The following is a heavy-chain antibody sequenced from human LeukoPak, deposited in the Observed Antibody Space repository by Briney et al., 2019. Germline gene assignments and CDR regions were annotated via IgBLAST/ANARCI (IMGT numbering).Heavy chain of an antibody. CDR1: GGTFSSYA. CDR3: ARAEQVVPAAIPLWYY. CDR2: IIPIFGTA. V-gene: IGHV1-69*13. J-gene: IGHJ4*02. Sequence: SVKVSCKAPGGTFSSYAISWVRQAPGQGLEWMGGIIPIFGTANYAQKFQGRVTITADESTSTAYMELSSLRSEDTAVYYCARAEQVVPAAIPLWYYWGQGTLVTVSS. D-gene: IGHD2-2*01.